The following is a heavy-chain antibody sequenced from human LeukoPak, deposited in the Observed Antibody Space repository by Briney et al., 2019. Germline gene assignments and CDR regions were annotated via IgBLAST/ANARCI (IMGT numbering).Heavy chain of an antibody. D-gene: IGHD3-10*01. J-gene: IGHJ4*02. CDR1: GGSISSGGYS. V-gene: IGHV4-30-2*01. Sequence: SQTLSLTCAVSGGSISSGGYSWSWIRQPPGKGLAWIGYIYHIGSTYYNPSLKSRVTISVDRSKKQFSLKLSSVTAADTGAYNCASTCMVRGVIRGWGQGILVTVAS. CDR2: IYHIGST. CDR3: ASTCMVRGVIRG.